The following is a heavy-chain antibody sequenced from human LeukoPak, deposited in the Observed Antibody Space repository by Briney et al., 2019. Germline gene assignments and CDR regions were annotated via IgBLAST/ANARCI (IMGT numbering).Heavy chain of an antibody. Sequence: SETLSLTCTVSGGSISSYYWSWIRRPPGKGLEWIGYIYYSGSTNYNPSLKSRVTISVDTSKNQFSLKLSSVTAADTAVYYCARHLSFYYDSSGYFDYWGQGTLVTVSS. CDR2: IYYSGST. J-gene: IGHJ4*02. CDR1: GGSISSYY. CDR3: ARHLSFYYDSSGYFDY. D-gene: IGHD3-22*01. V-gene: IGHV4-59*08.